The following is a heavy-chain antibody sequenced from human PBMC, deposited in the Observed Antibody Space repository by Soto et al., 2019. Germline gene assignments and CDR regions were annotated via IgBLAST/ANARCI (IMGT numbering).Heavy chain of an antibody. CDR3: ARHRAVEWLVLEY. CDR1: VFTFSSYA. J-gene: IGHJ4*02. D-gene: IGHD6-19*01. Sequence: VGSLRLSCASSVFTFSSYAMHWVRHSPGKWLEWVAVISYDGSNKYYADSVKGRFTISRDNSKNTLYLQMNSLRAEDTAVYYCARHRAVEWLVLEYWGQGTLVSVSS. CDR2: ISYDGSNK. V-gene: IGHV3-30-3*01.